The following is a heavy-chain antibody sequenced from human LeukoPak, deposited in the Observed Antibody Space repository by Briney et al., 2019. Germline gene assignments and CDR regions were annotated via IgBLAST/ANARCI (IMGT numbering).Heavy chain of an antibody. CDR2: INPNSGGT. Sequence: ASVKVSCKASGYTFTDYYMQWVRQAPGQGLEWMGWINPNSGGTNYAQKFQGRVTMTRDTSISTAYMELSRLRSDDTAVYYCARVVRGVIVLMAYDYWGQGTLVTVSS. CDR3: ARVVRGVIVLMAYDY. CDR1: GYTFTDYY. J-gene: IGHJ4*02. V-gene: IGHV1-2*02. D-gene: IGHD2-8*01.